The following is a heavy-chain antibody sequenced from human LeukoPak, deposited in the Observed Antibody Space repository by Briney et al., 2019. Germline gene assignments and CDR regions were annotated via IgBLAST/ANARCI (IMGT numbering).Heavy chain of an antibody. CDR1: GGPFSGYY. D-gene: IGHD3-10*01. J-gene: IGHJ5*02. CDR3: ACYYYGSGSSDWLDP. CDR2: INHSGST. V-gene: IGHV4-34*01. Sequence: KPSETLSLTCSVHGGPFSGYYWSWIRQPPGKGLEWIGEINHSGSTNYNPSLTSRVTISVDTSKNQFSLKLSSVTAADTAVYYCACYYYGSGSSDWLDPWGEGTLVTVS.